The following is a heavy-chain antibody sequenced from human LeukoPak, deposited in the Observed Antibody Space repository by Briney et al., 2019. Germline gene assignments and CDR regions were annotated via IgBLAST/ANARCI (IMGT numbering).Heavy chain of an antibody. D-gene: IGHD4-17*01. V-gene: IGHV3-7*03. CDR3: AKDMIGDYGDYPYYFDY. Sequence: GGSLRLSCAASGFTFSSNGMSWVRQAPGKGLEWVASIWHDGSAKYYVDSVKGRFIISRDNAKNSLFLQMNSLRAEDTALYYCAKDMIGDYGDYPYYFDYWGQGTLVTVSS. CDR2: IWHDGSAK. J-gene: IGHJ4*02. CDR1: GFTFSSNG.